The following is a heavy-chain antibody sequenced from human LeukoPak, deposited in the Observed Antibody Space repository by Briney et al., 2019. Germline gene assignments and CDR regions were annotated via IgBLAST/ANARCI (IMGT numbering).Heavy chain of an antibody. CDR3: AKDLYGSDWYIYFDP. Sequence: GGSLRLSCAASGFSFSRNAMTWVRQAPGMGLEWVSSVIDSGKDRYYAGSVKGRFTISRDNSKDTLYLQMNSLRVEDTAVYYCAKDLYGSDWYIYFDPWGQGALVTVSS. D-gene: IGHD6-19*01. V-gene: IGHV3-23*01. CDR1: GFSFSRNA. J-gene: IGHJ5*02. CDR2: VIDSGKDR.